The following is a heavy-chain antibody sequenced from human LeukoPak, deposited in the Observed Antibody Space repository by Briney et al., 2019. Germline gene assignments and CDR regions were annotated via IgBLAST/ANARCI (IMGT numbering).Heavy chain of an antibody. CDR2: IYNSEST. V-gene: IGHV4-59*01. Sequence: SEALSLTCIVSGVSIRIYSWSWIRQPPGKGLEWVWYIYNSESTYYNPSLKSGVTISLDTSKKQFTLRLNSVTAANTAVYYCARVKGSNWFDTWGQGTLVTVSP. J-gene: IGHJ5*02. D-gene: IGHD6-6*01. CDR3: ARVKGSNWFDT. CDR1: GVSIRIYS.